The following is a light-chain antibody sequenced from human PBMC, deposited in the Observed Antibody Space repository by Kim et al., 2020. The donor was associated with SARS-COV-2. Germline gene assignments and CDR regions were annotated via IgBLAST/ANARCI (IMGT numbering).Light chain of an antibody. CDR2: QDS. V-gene: IGLV3-1*01. J-gene: IGLJ2*01. CDR3: QAWDSSTVV. CDR1: KLGDKF. Sequence: SVSPGQPASITCSGDKLGDKFACWYQQKPAQSPVLVIYQDSKRPSGIPERFSGSTSGNTATLTISGTQAMDEADYYCQAWDSSTVVFGGGTQLTV.